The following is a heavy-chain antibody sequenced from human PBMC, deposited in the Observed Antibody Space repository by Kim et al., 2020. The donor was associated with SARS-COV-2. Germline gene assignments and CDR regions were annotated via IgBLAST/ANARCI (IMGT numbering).Heavy chain of an antibody. J-gene: IGHJ6*02. V-gene: IGHV3-33*01. CDR2: IWYDGSNK. Sequence: GGSLRLSCAASGFTFSSYGMHWVRQSPGKGLEWVAVIWYDGSNKYSADSVKGRFTISRDKSKNTLYLQMNSLRAEDTAVYYCARYGSGSYYNWYDYYYYGMDVWGQGTTVTVSS. CDR3: ARYGSGSYYNWYDYYYYGMDV. D-gene: IGHD3-10*01. CDR1: GFTFSSYG.